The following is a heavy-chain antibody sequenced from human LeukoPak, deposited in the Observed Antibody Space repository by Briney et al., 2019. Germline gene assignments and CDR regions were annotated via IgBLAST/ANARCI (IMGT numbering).Heavy chain of an antibody. Sequence: GGSLRLSCAVSGLTFSTYPMTWVRQAPGKGLEWVSAISANGDKTDYTDSVKGRFTTSRDNSKNTLYLQMNSLRAEDTAVYYCAKDRGYWGQGTLVTVSP. CDR1: GLTFSTYP. J-gene: IGHJ4*02. CDR3: AKDRGY. CDR2: ISANGDKT. V-gene: IGHV3-23*01.